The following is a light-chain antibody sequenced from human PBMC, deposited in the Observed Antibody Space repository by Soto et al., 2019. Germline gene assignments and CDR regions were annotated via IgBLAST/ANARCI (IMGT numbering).Light chain of an antibody. J-gene: IGKJ4*01. Sequence: EIVLTQSPGTLSLSPGERATLSCRASQSVSSSYLAWYQQKPGQAPRLLIYGASIRAAGIPDRFSGSGSVTDFTLTISRLVPEDFVVYYCQDDGSFVLTFGGGTKVDIK. V-gene: IGKV3-20*01. CDR2: GAS. CDR1: QSVSSSY. CDR3: QDDGSFVLT.